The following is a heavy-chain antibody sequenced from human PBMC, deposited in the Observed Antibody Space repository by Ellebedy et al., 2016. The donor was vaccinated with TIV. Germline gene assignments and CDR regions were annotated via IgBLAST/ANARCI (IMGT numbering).Heavy chain of an antibody. Sequence: AASVKVSCKLSGSTLRDHYVQWVRQAPGQGLEWMGWINGNRGDVRYVQNFQDRVTMTRDTSINTAYMEVSSLQSDDTAVYYCARGPQFSLESWGQGTLVTVSS. J-gene: IGHJ4*02. CDR1: GSTLRDHY. CDR3: ARGPQFSLES. V-gene: IGHV1-2*02. CDR2: INGNRGDV.